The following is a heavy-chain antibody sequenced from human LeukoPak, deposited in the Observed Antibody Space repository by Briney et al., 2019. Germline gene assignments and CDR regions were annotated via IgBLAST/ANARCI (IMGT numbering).Heavy chain of an antibody. CDR3: ARIVVVPAACDY. D-gene: IGHD2-2*01. Sequence: GGSLRLSCAASGFTFSSYAMSWVRQAPGKGLEWVSAISGSGGSTYYADSVKGWFTISRDNAKNSLYLQMNSLRAEDTAVYYCARIVVVPAACDYWGQGTLVTVSS. V-gene: IGHV3-23*01. CDR1: GFTFSSYA. CDR2: ISGSGGST. J-gene: IGHJ4*02.